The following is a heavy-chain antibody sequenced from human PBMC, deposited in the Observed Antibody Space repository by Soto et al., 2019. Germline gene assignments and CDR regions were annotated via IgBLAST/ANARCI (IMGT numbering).Heavy chain of an antibody. D-gene: IGHD5-18*01. Sequence: PGGSLRLSCAASGFTFGDYAMHWVRQVPGRGLEWVSGVSWTNISFGYADSVKGRFTISRDNARNSLYLQMNSLRREDTAFYYCAKDRNTAMVTGDFDYRGHGILVTVSS. V-gene: IGHV3-9*01. CDR3: AKDRNTAMVTGDFDY. J-gene: IGHJ4*01. CDR1: GFTFGDYA. CDR2: VSWTNISF.